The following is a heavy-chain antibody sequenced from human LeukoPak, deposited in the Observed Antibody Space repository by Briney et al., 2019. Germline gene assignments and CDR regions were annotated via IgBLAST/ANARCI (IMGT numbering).Heavy chain of an antibody. V-gene: IGHV4-59*08. CDR2: IYYSGST. D-gene: IGHD3-10*01. Sequence: SETLSLTCTVSGVSISSYYWSWLRQPPGKGLEWVGYIYYSGSTNYNPSLKSRVTISVDTSKNQFSLKLSSVTAADTAVYYCARLEEGFGEYYFDYWGQGTLVTVSS. CDR3: ARLEEGFGEYYFDY. CDR1: GVSISSYY. J-gene: IGHJ4*02.